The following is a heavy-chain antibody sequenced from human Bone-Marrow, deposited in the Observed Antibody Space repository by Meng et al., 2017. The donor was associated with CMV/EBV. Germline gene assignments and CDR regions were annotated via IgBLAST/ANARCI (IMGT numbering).Heavy chain of an antibody. D-gene: IGHD3-3*01. Sequence: GGSLRLSCAASGFTFSSYWMSWVRQAPGKGLEWVANIKQDGSEKYYVDSVKGRFTISRDNAKNSLYLQMNSLRAEDTAVYYCARGEGGFWSGYSGSNWFAPWGQGNRVNGAS. CDR1: GFTFSSYW. CDR2: IKQDGSEK. CDR3: ARGEGGFWSGYSGSNWFAP. V-gene: IGHV3-7*01. J-gene: IGHJ5*02.